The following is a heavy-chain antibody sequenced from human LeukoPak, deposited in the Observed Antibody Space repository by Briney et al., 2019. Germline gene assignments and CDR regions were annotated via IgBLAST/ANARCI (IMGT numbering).Heavy chain of an antibody. D-gene: IGHD5-12*01. CDR1: GFTFSRYW. J-gene: IGHJ4*02. CDR3: ARGRYSGYMYYFDY. CDR2: IKQDGSET. V-gene: IGHV3-7*01. Sequence: GGSLRLSCAASGFTFSRYWMTWVRQAPGKGLEWVANIKQDGSETYYVDAVKGRFTISGDNAKNSLYLQMNRLRVDDTAVYFCARGRYSGYMYYFDYWGQGTLVTVSS.